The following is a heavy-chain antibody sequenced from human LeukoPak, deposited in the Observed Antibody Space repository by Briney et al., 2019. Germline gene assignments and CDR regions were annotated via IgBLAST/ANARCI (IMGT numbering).Heavy chain of an antibody. CDR2: IKQDGSEK. Sequence: PGGSLRLSCAASGFTLSTYWMTWVRQAPGKGLEWVANIKQDGSEKYYVDSVKGRFTISRDNAKNSLYLQMNSLRGEDTAVYYCARSRGLDYWGQGTLVTVSS. CDR3: ARSRGLDY. D-gene: IGHD3-16*01. CDR1: GFTLSTYW. V-gene: IGHV3-7*04. J-gene: IGHJ4*02.